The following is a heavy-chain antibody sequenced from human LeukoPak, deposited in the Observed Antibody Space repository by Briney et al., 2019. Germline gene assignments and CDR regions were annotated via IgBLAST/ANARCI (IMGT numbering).Heavy chain of an antibody. V-gene: IGHV4-61*02. D-gene: IGHD5-12*01. CDR3: ARGGHIVATWDWYFDL. J-gene: IGHJ2*01. CDR2: IYTSGST. CDR1: GGSISSGSYY. Sequence: SQTLSLTCTVSGGSISSGSYYWSWIRQPAGKGLEWIGRIYTSGSTNYNPSLKSRVTISVDTSKNQFALKLSAVTAADTAGYYCARGGHIVATWDWYFDLWGGGTLLTVSS.